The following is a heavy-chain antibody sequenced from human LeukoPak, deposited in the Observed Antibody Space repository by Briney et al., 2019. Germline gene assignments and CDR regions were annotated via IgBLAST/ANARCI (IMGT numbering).Heavy chain of an antibody. CDR2: ISDSGTTE. J-gene: IGHJ5*01. CDR1: GFSLSSFQ. CDR3: ARDGTTNRYNWFDS. V-gene: IGHV3-48*03. Sequence: GGSLRLSCAASGFSLSSFQMNWVRQAPGKGLEWISYISDSGTTEYYADSVKGRFTISRDNAKNSLYLQMNSLAGEDTALYYCARDGTTNRYNWFDSWGQGTLVTVSS. D-gene: IGHD2-8*01.